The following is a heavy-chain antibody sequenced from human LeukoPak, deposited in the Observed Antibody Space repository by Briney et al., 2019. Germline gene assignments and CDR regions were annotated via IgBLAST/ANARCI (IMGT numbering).Heavy chain of an antibody. V-gene: IGHV4-4*02. CDR2: IYHSGST. D-gene: IGHD3-10*01. J-gene: IGHJ4*02. CDR3: ARVGGSGSYSLGY. CDR1: GVSISSSNW. Sequence: SGTLSLTCAVSGVSISSSNWWSWVRQPPGKGLEWIGEIYHSGSTNYNPSLKSRATISVDKSKNQFSLKLSSVTAADTAVYYCARVGGSGSYSLGYWGQGTLVTVSS.